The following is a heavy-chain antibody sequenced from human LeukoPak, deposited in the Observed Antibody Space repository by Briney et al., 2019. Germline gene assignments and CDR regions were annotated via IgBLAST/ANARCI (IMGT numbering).Heavy chain of an antibody. Sequence: GESLRLSCAASGFTFSSSAMNWVRQAPGKGLEWVSAISGSGGSTYYADSVKGRFTISRDNSKNTLYLQMSSLTAADTAVYYCAKDRSIGTYYTFDHWGQGTLVTVSS. CDR2: ISGSGGST. V-gene: IGHV3-23*01. CDR3: AKDRSIGTYYTFDH. CDR1: GFTFSSSA. J-gene: IGHJ4*02. D-gene: IGHD1-26*01.